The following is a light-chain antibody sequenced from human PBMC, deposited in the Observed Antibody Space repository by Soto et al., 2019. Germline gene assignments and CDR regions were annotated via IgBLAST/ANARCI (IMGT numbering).Light chain of an antibody. V-gene: IGKV3-15*01. J-gene: IGKJ4*01. CDR1: QSVNIN. CDR2: GTS. Sequence: EIVMTQSPGTLSVSPGERATLSCMASQSVNINLAWYQQKPGQAPRLLIYGTSTRATGVPARFSGSGSGTEFTLTISNLQSEDFAVYYCQQYNDWPPLTFGGGTKVDIK. CDR3: QQYNDWPPLT.